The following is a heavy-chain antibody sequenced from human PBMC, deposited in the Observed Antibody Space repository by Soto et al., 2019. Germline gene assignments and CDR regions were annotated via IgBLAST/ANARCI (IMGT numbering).Heavy chain of an antibody. V-gene: IGHV3-23*01. D-gene: IGHD6-13*01. CDR2: ISGSGGTR. Sequence: GGSLRLSCAASGFTFSNYGVSWVRQAPGKGLEWVSVISGSGGTRYYADSVKGRFTISRDNSKNTLYLQMNSLRADDTAVYYCAKERGIAAADSGGDLDYWGQGTLVTVSS. CDR3: AKERGIAAADSGGDLDY. J-gene: IGHJ4*02. CDR1: GFTFSNYG.